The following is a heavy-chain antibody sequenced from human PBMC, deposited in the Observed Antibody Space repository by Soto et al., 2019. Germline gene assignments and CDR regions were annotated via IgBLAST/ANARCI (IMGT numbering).Heavy chain of an antibody. Sequence: EVQLVESGGGLVQPGGSLRLSCAASGFTFSDHYMDWVRQAPGKGLEWVGRAGNKAHSFTTEYAASVKGRFTISRDDSKNSLYRQMNSLKTEDTAVYYCVRLDGSYYPDYWGQEPWSPSPQ. V-gene: IGHV3-72*01. CDR1: GFTFSDHY. D-gene: IGHD1-26*01. CDR3: VRLDGSYYPDY. CDR2: AGNKAHSFTT. J-gene: IGHJ4*01.